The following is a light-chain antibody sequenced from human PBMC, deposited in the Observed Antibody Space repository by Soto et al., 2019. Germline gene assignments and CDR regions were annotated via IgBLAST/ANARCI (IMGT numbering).Light chain of an antibody. CDR2: STS. J-gene: IGLJ1*01. CDR3: ALFMGNGISV. Sequence: QTVVTQESSFSVSPGGTVTITCGLISGSVSTAHNPNWYQQTPGQAPRTLIYSTSPRSSGVPDRFSGSILGNKAALTITGAQADDESDYYCALFMGNGISVFGTGTKLTVL. V-gene: IGLV8-61*01. CDR1: SGSVSTAHN.